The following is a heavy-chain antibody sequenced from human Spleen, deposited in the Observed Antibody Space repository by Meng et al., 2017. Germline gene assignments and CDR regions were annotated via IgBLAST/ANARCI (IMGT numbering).Heavy chain of an antibody. V-gene: IGHV1-69*05. Sequence: SVKVSCKASGGTFSSYAISWVRQAPGQGLEWMGGIIPIFGTANYAQKFQGRVTITTDESTSTAYMELSSLRSEDTAVYYCARGPPEKYYYDSSGSHYWGQGTLVTVSS. CDR3: ARGPPEKYYYDSSGSHY. D-gene: IGHD3-22*01. CDR1: GGTFSSYA. J-gene: IGHJ4*02. CDR2: IIPIFGTA.